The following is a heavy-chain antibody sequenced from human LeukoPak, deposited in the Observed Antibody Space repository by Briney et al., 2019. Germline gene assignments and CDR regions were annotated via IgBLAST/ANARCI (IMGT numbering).Heavy chain of an antibody. V-gene: IGHV1-2*02. J-gene: IGHJ6*02. Sequence: ASVKVSCKASGYTFTAYSMHWVRQAPGQGLEWMGWINPNSGGTNYAQKFQGRVTMTRDTSLSTVYMELSRLRSDDTAVFYCASLGATTLSYYGMDVWGQGTTVTVSS. CDR2: INPNSGGT. CDR3: ASLGATTLSYYGMDV. CDR1: GYTFTAYS. D-gene: IGHD1-26*01.